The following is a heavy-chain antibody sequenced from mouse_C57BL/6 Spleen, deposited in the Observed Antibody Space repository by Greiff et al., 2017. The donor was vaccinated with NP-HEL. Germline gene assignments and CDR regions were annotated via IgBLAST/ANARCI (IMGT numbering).Heavy chain of an antibody. V-gene: IGHV1-26*01. CDR1: GYTFTDYY. Sequence: EVQLQQSGPELVKPGASVKISCKASGYTFTDYYMNWVKQSHGKSLEWIGDINPNNGGTSYNQKFKGKATLTVDKSSSTAYMELRSLTSEDSAVYYCERRPGRAMDYWGQGTSVTVSS. J-gene: IGHJ4*01. CDR3: ERRPGRAMDY. CDR2: INPNNGGT.